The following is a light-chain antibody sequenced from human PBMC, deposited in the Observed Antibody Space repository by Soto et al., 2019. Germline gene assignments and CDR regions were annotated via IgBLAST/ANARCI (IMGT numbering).Light chain of an antibody. CDR1: QSFSTY. V-gene: IGKV3-11*01. J-gene: IGKJ1*01. Sequence: DIVLTQSPATLSLSPGARATLSCRASQSFSTYLAWYQQTSGQAPRLLIYDTSNRATGIPARFSGSVYGTDFTRTISSLEPEVFELYYCQHRPSFPWTFRKGTKVEIK. CDR2: DTS. CDR3: QHRPSFPWT.